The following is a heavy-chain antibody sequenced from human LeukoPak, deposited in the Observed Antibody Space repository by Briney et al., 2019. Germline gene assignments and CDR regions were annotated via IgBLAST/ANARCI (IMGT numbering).Heavy chain of an antibody. J-gene: IGHJ4*02. D-gene: IGHD1-1*01. CDR3: ANKRTVFDY. CDR2: ISGSGGST. Sequence: PGGSLRLSCAASGFAFSSYAMSLVRQAPGKGLEWVSAISGSGGSTYYADSVKGRFTISRDNSKNTLYLQMNSLRAEDTAVYYCANKRTVFDYWGQGTLVTVSS. V-gene: IGHV3-23*01. CDR1: GFAFSSYA.